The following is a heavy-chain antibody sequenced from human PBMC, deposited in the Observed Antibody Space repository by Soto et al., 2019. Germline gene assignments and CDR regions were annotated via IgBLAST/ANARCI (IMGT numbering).Heavy chain of an antibody. CDR2: IKQDGSEK. CDR3: ARDSDYGDYGDAFDI. D-gene: IGHD4-17*01. J-gene: IGHJ3*02. V-gene: IGHV3-7*01. CDR1: GFTFSSYW. Sequence: VGSLRLSCAASGFTFSSYWMSWVRQAPGKGLEWVANIKQDGSEKYYVDSVKGRFTISRDNAKNSLYLQMNSPRAEDTAVYYCARDSDYGDYGDAFDIWGQGTMVTVSS.